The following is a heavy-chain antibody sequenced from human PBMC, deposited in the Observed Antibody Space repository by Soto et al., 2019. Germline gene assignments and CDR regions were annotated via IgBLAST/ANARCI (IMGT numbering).Heavy chain of an antibody. D-gene: IGHD6-6*01. CDR2: ISYDGSNK. Sequence: QVQLVESGGGVVQPGRSLRLSCAASGFTFSSYGMHWVRQAPGKGLEWVAVISYDGSNKYYADSVKGRFTISRDNSKNTLYLQMNSLRAEDTAVYYCAKRRGAARREDYFDYWGQGTLVTVSS. V-gene: IGHV3-30*18. CDR3: AKRRGAARREDYFDY. J-gene: IGHJ4*02. CDR1: GFTFSSYG.